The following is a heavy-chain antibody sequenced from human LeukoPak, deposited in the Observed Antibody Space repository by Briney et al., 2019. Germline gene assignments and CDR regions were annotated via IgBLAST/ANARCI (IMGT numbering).Heavy chain of an antibody. CDR1: GFTFSSYG. Sequence: GGPLRLSCAASGFTFSSYGMHWVRQAPGKGLEWVAFIRYDGSNKYYADSVKGRFTISRDNSKNTLYLQMNSLRAEDTAVYYCANPIAAALSTSYYMDVWGKGTTVTVSS. V-gene: IGHV3-30*02. J-gene: IGHJ6*03. CDR3: ANPIAAALSTSYYMDV. CDR2: IRYDGSNK. D-gene: IGHD6-13*01.